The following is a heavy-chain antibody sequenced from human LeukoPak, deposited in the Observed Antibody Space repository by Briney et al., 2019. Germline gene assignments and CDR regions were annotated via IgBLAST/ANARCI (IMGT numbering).Heavy chain of an antibody. CDR3: ARAVGVALDY. Sequence: GAAVNVSFNSSGYTFTINGISWLRQAPGPGLEWMGWISAYNGNTNYAQKLQGRVTMTTDTSTSTAYMELRSLRSDDTAVYYCARAVGVALDYWGQGTLVTVSS. CDR1: GYTFTING. J-gene: IGHJ4*02. V-gene: IGHV1-18*01. D-gene: IGHD1-26*01. CDR2: ISAYNGNT.